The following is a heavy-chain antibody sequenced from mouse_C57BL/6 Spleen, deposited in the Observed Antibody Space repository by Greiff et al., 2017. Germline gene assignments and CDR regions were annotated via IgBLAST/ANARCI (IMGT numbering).Heavy chain of an antibody. Sequence: DVMLVESGGGLVKPGGSLKLSCAASGFTFSDYGMHWVRQAPEKGLEWVAYISSGSSTIYYADRVKGRFTISRDNAKNTLFLQMTSLRSEDTAMYYCAREWDDYYFDYWGQGTTLTVSS. V-gene: IGHV5-17*01. D-gene: IGHD4-1*01. J-gene: IGHJ2*01. CDR1: GFTFSDYG. CDR2: ISSGSSTI. CDR3: AREWDDYYFDY.